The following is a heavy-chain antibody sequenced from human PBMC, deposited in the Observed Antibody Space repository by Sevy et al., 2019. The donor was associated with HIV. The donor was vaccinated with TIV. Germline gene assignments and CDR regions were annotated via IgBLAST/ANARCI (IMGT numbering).Heavy chain of an antibody. J-gene: IGHJ6*03. CDR2: IIPIFGTA. V-gene: IGHV1-69*06. D-gene: IGHD5-12*01. CDR1: GGTFSSYA. Sequence: ASVKVSCKASGGTFSSYAISWVRQAPGQGLEWMGGIIPIFGTANYAQKFQGRVTITAEKSTGTAYMELSSQRSEDTPVYYCARAQPGRLWRYDYAGNSGSPSNYYYLDVWGKGTTVTVSS. CDR3: ARAQPGRLWRYDYAGNSGSPSNYYYLDV.